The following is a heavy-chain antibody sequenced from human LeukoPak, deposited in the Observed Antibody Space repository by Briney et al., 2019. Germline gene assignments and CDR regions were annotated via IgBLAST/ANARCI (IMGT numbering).Heavy chain of an antibody. D-gene: IGHD6-13*01. CDR1: GGSFSGYY. CDR3: ARDDLQLVRRLGGSTEYYYYYHMDV. CDR2: INHSGST. J-gene: IGHJ6*03. Sequence: SETLSLTCAAYGGSFSGYYWSWIRQPPGKGLEWIGEINHSGSTNYNPSLKSRVTISVDTSKNQFSLQLNSVTPEDTAVYYCARDDLQLVRRLGGSTEYYYYYHMDVWGKGTTVTVSS. V-gene: IGHV4-34*01.